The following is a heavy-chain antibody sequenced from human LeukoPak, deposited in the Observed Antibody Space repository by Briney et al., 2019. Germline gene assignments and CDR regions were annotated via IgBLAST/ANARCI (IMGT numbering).Heavy chain of an antibody. CDR2: IYYSGST. J-gene: IGHJ2*01. CDR1: GGSISSYY. D-gene: IGHD3-3*01. V-gene: IGHV4-59*08. CDR3: ARRPYDFWGGYHYWYFDL. Sequence: SETLSLTCTVPGGSISSYYWSWIRQPPGKRLEWIGYIYYSGSTNYNPSLKSRVTISVDTSKNQFSLKLSSVTAADTAVYYCARRPYDFWGGYHYWYFDLWGRGTLVTVSS.